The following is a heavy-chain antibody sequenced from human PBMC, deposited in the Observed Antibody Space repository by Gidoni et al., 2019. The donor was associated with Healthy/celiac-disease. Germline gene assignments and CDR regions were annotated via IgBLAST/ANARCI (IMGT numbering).Heavy chain of an antibody. CDR2: IYHSGST. V-gene: IGHV4-30-2*01. J-gene: IGHJ2*01. CDR1: GGSISSGGYS. CDR3: ARATVTTLFWYFDL. Sequence: QLQLQESGSGLVKPSQTLSLPCAVSGGSISSGGYSWSWIRQPPGKGLEWIGYIYHSGSTYYNPSLKSRVTISVDRSKNQFSLKLSSVTAADTAVYYCARATVTTLFWYFDLWGRGTLVTVSS. D-gene: IGHD4-17*01.